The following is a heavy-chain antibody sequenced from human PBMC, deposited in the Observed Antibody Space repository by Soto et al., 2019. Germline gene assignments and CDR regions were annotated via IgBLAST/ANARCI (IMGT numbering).Heavy chain of an antibody. CDR2: IYHSGST. D-gene: IGHD3-22*01. V-gene: IGHV4-4*02. CDR1: GGSISSSNW. J-gene: IGHJ4*02. Sequence: SETLSLTCAVSGGSISSSNWWSWVRQPPGKGLEWIGEIYHSGSTNYNPSFKSRVTISVDKSKNQFSLKLSSVTAADTAVYYCARDPSFYDSSGYDRTRDDYWGQGTLVTVSS. CDR3: ARDPSFYDSSGYDRTRDDY.